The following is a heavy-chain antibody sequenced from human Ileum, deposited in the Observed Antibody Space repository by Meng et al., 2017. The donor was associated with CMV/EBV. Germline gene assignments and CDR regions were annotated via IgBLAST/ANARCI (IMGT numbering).Heavy chain of an antibody. CDR3: AKDKQWHFDY. CDR1: GFTFNDYN. Sequence: QGRVVGSGGGVVQPGGSLRLSCAASGFTFNDYNMHWVRQAPGKGLEWVTFIRYDESDKNYADSVKGRFTISRDNSKNTLYLQMNSLRAEDTAVYYCAKDKQWHFDYWGQGILVTVSS. CDR2: IRYDESDK. D-gene: IGHD6-19*01. J-gene: IGHJ4*02. V-gene: IGHV3-30*02.